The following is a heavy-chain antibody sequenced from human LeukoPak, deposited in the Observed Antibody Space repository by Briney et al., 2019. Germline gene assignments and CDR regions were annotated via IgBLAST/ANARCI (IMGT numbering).Heavy chain of an antibody. Sequence: SVKVSCKASGGTFSSYAISWVRQAPGQGLEWMGGIIPIFGTANYAQKFQGRVTITTDESTSTAYMELSSLRSEDTAVYYCARDCRKAVASYNWFDPWGQGTLVTVSS. CDR1: GGTFSSYA. D-gene: IGHD6-19*01. J-gene: IGHJ5*02. V-gene: IGHV1-69*05. CDR3: ARDCRKAVASYNWFDP. CDR2: IIPIFGTA.